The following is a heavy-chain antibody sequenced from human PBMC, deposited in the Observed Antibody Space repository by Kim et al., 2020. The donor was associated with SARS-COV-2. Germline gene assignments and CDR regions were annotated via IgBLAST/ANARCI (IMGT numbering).Heavy chain of an antibody. V-gene: IGHV1-69*04. D-gene: IGHD7-27*01. CDR1: GGTFSSNP. Sequence: SVKVSCKTSGGTFSSNPISWVRQAPGQGLEWMGRIIPFLGIGDYAQKFQGRVTITADRSRSTAYMELNSLRSDDTALYYCATELGRTGAGFRWGQGTLLTVST. J-gene: IGHJ4*02. CDR2: IIPFLGIG. CDR3: ATELGRTGAGFR.